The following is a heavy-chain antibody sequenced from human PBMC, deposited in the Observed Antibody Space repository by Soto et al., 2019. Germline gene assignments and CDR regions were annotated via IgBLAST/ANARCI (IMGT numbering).Heavy chain of an antibody. Sequence: GASVKVSCKASGYTFTSYGISWVRQAPGQGLEWMGWISAYNGNTNYAQKLQGRVTMTTDTSTSTAYMELRSLRSDDTAVYYCARDRDSLFTIFWSRVFDYWGQGTLVTSPQ. CDR2: ISAYNGNT. D-gene: IGHD3-9*01. V-gene: IGHV1-18*01. CDR3: ARDRDSLFTIFWSRVFDY. CDR1: GYTFTSYG. J-gene: IGHJ4*02.